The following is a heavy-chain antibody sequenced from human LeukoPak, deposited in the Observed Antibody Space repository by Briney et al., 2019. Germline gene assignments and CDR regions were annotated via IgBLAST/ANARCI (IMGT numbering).Heavy chain of an antibody. Sequence: GRSLRLSCAASGFTFSSYDMSWVRQAPGKGLEWVSFIRSDGGSTLYADSVKGRFTISRDNSKNTLYAEMTSLRAEDTAVYYCATLASGYSSPFDYWGQGTLVTVSP. J-gene: IGHJ4*02. CDR2: IRSDGGST. D-gene: IGHD6-13*01. CDR1: GFTFSSYD. V-gene: IGHV3-23*01. CDR3: ATLASGYSSPFDY.